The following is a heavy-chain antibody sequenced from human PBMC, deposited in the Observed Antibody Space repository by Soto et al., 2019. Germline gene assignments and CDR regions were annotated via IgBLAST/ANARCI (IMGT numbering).Heavy chain of an antibody. J-gene: IGHJ4*02. Sequence: ASVKVSCKVSGYTLTELSMHWVRQAPGKGLEWMGGFDPEDGETIYAQKFQGRVTMAEDTSTDTAYMELSSLRSEDTAVYYCATVGSSGDPPDYWGQGTLVTVSS. CDR3: ATVGSSGDPPDY. CDR2: FDPEDGET. D-gene: IGHD2-15*01. V-gene: IGHV1-24*01. CDR1: GYTLTELS.